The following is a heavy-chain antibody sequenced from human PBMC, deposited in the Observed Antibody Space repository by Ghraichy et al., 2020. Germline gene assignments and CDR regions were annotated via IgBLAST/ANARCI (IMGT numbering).Heavy chain of an antibody. CDR1: SGSISSGDYY. D-gene: IGHD2-2*01. CDR2: IYYSGST. J-gene: IGHJ3*02. CDR3: ARDSGGCTSTSCERAFDI. Sequence: SETLSLTCTVSSGSISSGDYYWSWIRQPPGKGLEWMGNIYYSGSTYYNPSLKSRVIISIDTSKNQFSLRLSSVTAADTAMYYCARDSGGCTSTSCERAFDIWGQGTMVTVSS. V-gene: IGHV4-30-4*01.